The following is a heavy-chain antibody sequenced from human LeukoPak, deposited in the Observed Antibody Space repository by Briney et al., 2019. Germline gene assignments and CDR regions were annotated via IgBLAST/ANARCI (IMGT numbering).Heavy chain of an antibody. V-gene: IGHV4-39*01. J-gene: IGHJ5*02. CDR3: ARQLPYYDILTAPSQFDP. CDR2: IYYSGST. D-gene: IGHD3-9*01. Sequence: RASETLSLTCTASGGSISSSSYYWGWIRQPPGKGLEWIGSIYYSGSTYYNPSLKSRVTISVDTSKNQFSLKLSSVTAADTAVYYCARQLPYYDILTAPSQFDPWGQGTLVTVSS. CDR1: GGSISSSSYY.